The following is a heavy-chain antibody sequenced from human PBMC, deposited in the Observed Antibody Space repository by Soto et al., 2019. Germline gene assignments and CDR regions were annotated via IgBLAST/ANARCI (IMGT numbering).Heavy chain of an antibody. CDR1: GGSFSGYY. CDR3: ARTPYFFYYSYCDRRDVHSFPTRRSSDL. D-gene: IGHD3-10*01. Sequence: SETLSLTCAVYGGSFSGYYWSWIRQPPGKGLEWIGEINHSGSTNYNPSLKSRVTISVDTSKNQFSLKLSSVTAADTAVYYCARTPYFFYYSYCDRRDVHSFPTRRSSDL. CDR2: INHSGST. J-gene: IGHJ2*01. V-gene: IGHV4-34*01.